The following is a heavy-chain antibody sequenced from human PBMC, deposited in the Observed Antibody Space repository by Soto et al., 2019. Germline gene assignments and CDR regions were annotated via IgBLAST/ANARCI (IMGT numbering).Heavy chain of an antibody. CDR2: IIPIFGTR. D-gene: IGHD3-3*01. CDR1: GDSFSAHA. CDR3: ARDSGYDFWSGSFRVHYFDY. V-gene: IGHV1-69*06. Sequence: QVQLVQSGAEVKKPGSSVKVSCKASGDSFSAHAVSWVRQAPGQGLEWMGAIIPIFGTRHYAQKFQGRVTINAHKSTSTAYMEVSSLRSEDTAIYYCARDSGYDFWSGSFRVHYFDYWGQGTLVNVSS. J-gene: IGHJ4*02.